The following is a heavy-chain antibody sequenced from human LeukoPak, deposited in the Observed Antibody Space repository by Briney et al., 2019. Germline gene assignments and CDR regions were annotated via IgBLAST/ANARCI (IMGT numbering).Heavy chain of an antibody. J-gene: IGHJ4*02. CDR2: ISGSGGST. CDR3: AKDQLLWIQLWFVPPRARVEAI. CDR1: GFTFSSYA. Sequence: SGGSLRLSCAASGFTFSSYAMSWVRQAPGKGLEWVSAISGSGGSTYYADSAKGRFTISRDNSKNTLYLQMNSLRAEDTAVYYCAKDQLLWIQLWFVPPRARVEAIWGQGTLVTVSS. V-gene: IGHV3-23*01. D-gene: IGHD5-18*01.